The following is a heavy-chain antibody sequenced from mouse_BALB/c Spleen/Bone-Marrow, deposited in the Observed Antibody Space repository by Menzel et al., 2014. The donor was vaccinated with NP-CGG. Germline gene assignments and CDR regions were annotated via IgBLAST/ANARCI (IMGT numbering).Heavy chain of an antibody. V-gene: IGHV5-17*02. D-gene: IGHD1-1*01. CDR2: ISSGSSTI. CDR3: ARRGSNHWYFHV. CDR1: GFTFSSFG. J-gene: IGHJ1*01. Sequence: EVQLVESGGGLVQPGGPRKLSCAASGFTFSSFGMHWVRQAPEKGLEWVAYISSGSSTIYYADTVKGRFTISRDNPKNTLFLQMTSLRSEDTAMYYCARRGSNHWYFHVWGAWTPVTVSS.